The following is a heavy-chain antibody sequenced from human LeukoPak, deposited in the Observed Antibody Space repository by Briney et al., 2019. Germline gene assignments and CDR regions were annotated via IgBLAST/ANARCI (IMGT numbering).Heavy chain of an antibody. V-gene: IGHV1-2*02. CDR3: ATSYCSGGSCYLFDY. J-gene: IGHJ4*02. Sequence: ASAKVSCKASGYTFTGYYMHWVRQAPGQGLEWMGWINPNSGGTNYAQKFQGRVTMTRDTSISTAYMELSRLRSDDTAVYYCATSYCSGGSCYLFDYWGQGTLVTVSS. D-gene: IGHD2-15*01. CDR2: INPNSGGT. CDR1: GYTFTGYY.